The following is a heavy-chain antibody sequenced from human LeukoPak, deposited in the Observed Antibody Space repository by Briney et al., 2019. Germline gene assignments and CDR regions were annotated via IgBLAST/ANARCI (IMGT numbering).Heavy chain of an antibody. CDR3: ARDGSGSGWCPYFDY. D-gene: IGHD6-19*01. V-gene: IGHV3-7*03. J-gene: IGHJ4*02. Sequence: PGGSLRLSCAASGFTFSSYWMSWVRQAPGKGLEWVANIKQDGSEKYYVDSVKGRFTISRDNAKNSLYLQMNGLRAEDTAVYYCARDGSGSGWCPYFDYWGQGTLVTVSS. CDR2: IKQDGSEK. CDR1: GFTFSSYW.